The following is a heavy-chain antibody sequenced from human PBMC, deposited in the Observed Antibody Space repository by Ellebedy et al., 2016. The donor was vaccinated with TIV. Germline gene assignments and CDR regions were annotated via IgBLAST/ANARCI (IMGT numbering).Heavy chain of an antibody. CDR2: IAWDDGK. J-gene: IGHJ4*02. D-gene: IGHD3-22*01. CDR3: ARSHSSASYSATNYYFDF. Sequence: SGPTLVNPTQTLTLTCTFSGFSLRTTGMCVSWIRQSPGKALEWLAPIAWDDGKFYSTSLKTRLTISRVTSKNQVVLTLTNMDPVDTATYYCARSHSSASYSATNYYFDFWGQGALVAVSS. CDR1: GFSLRTTGMC. V-gene: IGHV2-70*17.